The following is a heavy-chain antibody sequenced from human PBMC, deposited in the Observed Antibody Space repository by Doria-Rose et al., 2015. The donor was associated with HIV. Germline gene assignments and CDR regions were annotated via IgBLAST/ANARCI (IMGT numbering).Heavy chain of an antibody. CDR3: ARVLSGTYDY. CDR1: GGSISHYY. CDR2: IFYTGST. Sequence: QVQLQESGPGLVKPSETLSLTCSASGGSISHYYWSWVRQPPGHGLEYIGDIFYTGSTNYSPSLRSRVSISIDTSKNKFSLRLSSVTAADTAVYYCARVLSGTYDYWGQGTLVTVSS. J-gene: IGHJ4*02. V-gene: IGHV4-59*01. D-gene: IGHD1-26*01.